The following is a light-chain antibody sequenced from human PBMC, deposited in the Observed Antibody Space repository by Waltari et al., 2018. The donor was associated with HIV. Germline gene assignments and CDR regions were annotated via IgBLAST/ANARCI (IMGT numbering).Light chain of an antibody. CDR3: SSYTSSNTVV. CDR1: SSDVGGYNY. J-gene: IGLJ2*01. CDR2: EVT. V-gene: IGLV2-14*01. Sequence: QSALTQPASVSGSPGQSITISCTGTSSDVGGYNYVSWYQQHPGKAPKVMIYEVTNRPSGVSHRFSASKSGNTASLTISGLQAEDEADYYCSSYTSSNTVVFGGGTKLTVL.